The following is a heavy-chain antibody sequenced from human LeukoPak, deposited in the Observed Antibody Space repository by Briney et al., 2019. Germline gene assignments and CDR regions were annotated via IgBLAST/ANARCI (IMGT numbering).Heavy chain of an antibody. CDR3: ARGGDCYDY. Sequence: SETLSLTCTVSGGSISSYYWSWIRQPPGKGLEWVGYIYYSGSTNYNPSLKSRVTISVDTSKNQYSLKLSSVTAADTAVYYCARGGDCYDYWGQGTLVTVSS. CDR2: IYYSGST. V-gene: IGHV4-59*01. J-gene: IGHJ4*02. CDR1: GGSISSYY. D-gene: IGHD2-21*02.